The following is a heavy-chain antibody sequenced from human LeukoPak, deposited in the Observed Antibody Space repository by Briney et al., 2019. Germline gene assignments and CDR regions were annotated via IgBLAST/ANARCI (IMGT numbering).Heavy chain of an antibody. CDR3: ARSGQLLWVGDARRPYYYAIDV. D-gene: IGHD3-10*01. J-gene: IGHJ6*02. V-gene: IGHV5-51*01. CDR2: IYPGDSVT. Sequence: GESLKISCKGSGYTFTNYWIGWVRQMPGKGLEWMGIIYPGDSVTRYGPSFQGQVTISADKSISTAYLQWSSLGASDTAIYYCARSGQLLWVGDARRPYYYAIDVWGQGTTVTVSS. CDR1: GYTFTNYW.